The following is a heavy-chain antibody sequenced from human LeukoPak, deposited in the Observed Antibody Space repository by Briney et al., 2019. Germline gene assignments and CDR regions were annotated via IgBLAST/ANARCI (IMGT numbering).Heavy chain of an antibody. CDR2: IYYSGST. CDR3: VVGERSDTGWASNVDY. Sequence: SETLSLTCTVSGGSISSSSYYWGWIRQPPGKGLEWIGSIYYSGSTYYNPSLKSRVTISVDTSKNQFSLKLSSVTAADTAVYYCVVGERSDTGWASNVDYWGQGTLVTVSS. V-gene: IGHV4-39*01. D-gene: IGHD1-1*01. J-gene: IGHJ4*02. CDR1: GGSISSSSYY.